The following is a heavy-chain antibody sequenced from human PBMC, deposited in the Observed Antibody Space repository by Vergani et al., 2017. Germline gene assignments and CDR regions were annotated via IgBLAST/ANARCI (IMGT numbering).Heavy chain of an antibody. D-gene: IGHD2-2*01. V-gene: IGHV4-39*01. CDR2: IYYSGST. CDR1: GGSISSSSYY. Sequence: QLQLQESGPGLVKPSETLSLTCTVSGGSISSSSYYRGWIRQPPGKGLEWIGSIYYSGSTYYNPSLKSRVTISVDTSKNQFSLKLSSVTAADTAVYYCATSIPAATNWFDPWGQGTLVTVSS. CDR3: ATSIPAATNWFDP. J-gene: IGHJ5*02.